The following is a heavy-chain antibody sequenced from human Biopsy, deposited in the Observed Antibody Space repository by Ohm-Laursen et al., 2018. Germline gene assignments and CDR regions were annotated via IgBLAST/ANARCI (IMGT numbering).Heavy chain of an antibody. Sequence: GSSVKVSCKASGGAFTNYAINWVRQAPGHGLEWMGGIITVSETAGYAERFQGRVTITADVTRTTAYMDLSGLRSEDTAVYYCVAYPSSGFFENNDDFAMDVWGQGTTVIVSS. CDR3: VAYPSSGFFENNDDFAMDV. D-gene: IGHD6-19*01. J-gene: IGHJ6*02. V-gene: IGHV1-69*01. CDR2: IITVSETA. CDR1: GGAFTNYA.